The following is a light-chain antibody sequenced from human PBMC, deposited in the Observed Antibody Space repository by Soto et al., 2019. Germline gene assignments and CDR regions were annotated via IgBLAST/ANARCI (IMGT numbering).Light chain of an antibody. CDR1: SSDVGGYNY. CDR3: CSYAGSYTVV. V-gene: IGLV2-11*01. Sequence: QSALTQPRSVSGSPGQSVTISCTGTSSDVGGYNYVSWYQQHPGKVPKLMIYDVTQRPSGVPDRFSGSKSGNTASLTLSGLQAEDEADYYCCSYAGSYTVVFGGGTQLTVL. J-gene: IGLJ2*01. CDR2: DVT.